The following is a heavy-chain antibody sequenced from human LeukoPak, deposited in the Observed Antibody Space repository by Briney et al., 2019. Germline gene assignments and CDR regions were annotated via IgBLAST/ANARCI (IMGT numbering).Heavy chain of an antibody. CDR2: IYDSGST. Sequence: PSETLSLTCTVSGGSIRSSYYYWGWIRQPPGKGLEWIGSIYDSGSTYYNPSLKSRVTISVDTSKNQFSLKLNSVTAADTAVYYCARDNVRWQHRTAFDIWGQGTMVTVSS. D-gene: IGHD4-23*01. CDR1: GGSIRSSYYY. V-gene: IGHV4-39*02. J-gene: IGHJ3*02. CDR3: ARDNVRWQHRTAFDI.